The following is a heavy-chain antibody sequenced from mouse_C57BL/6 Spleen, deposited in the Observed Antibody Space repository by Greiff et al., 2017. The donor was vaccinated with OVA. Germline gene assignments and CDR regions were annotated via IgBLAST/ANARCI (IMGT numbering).Heavy chain of an antibody. J-gene: IGHJ3*01. CDR1: GYTFTDYE. CDR2: IDPETGGT. V-gene: IGHV1-15*01. CDR3: TRKASYYSNWFAY. D-gene: IGHD2-5*01. Sequence: VQLQQSGAELVRPGASVTLSCKASGYTFTDYEMHWVKQTPVHGLEWIGAIDPETGGTAYNQKFKGKAILTADTSSSTAYMELRSLTSEDSAVYYCTRKASYYSNWFAYWGQGTLVTVSA.